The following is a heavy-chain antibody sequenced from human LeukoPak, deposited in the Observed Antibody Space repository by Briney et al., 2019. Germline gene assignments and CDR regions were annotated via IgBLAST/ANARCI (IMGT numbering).Heavy chain of an antibody. CDR1: GFTFSSYG. D-gene: IGHD6-13*01. Sequence: PGGSLRLSCAASGFTFSSYGMSWVRQAPGKGLEWVSAISGSGGSTYYADSVKGRFTISRDNSKNTLYLQMNSLRAEDTAVYYCASRAPSSWYGLYYYYYYMDVWGKGTTVTVSS. CDR2: ISGSGGST. J-gene: IGHJ6*03. V-gene: IGHV3-23*01. CDR3: ASRAPSSWYGLYYYYYYMDV.